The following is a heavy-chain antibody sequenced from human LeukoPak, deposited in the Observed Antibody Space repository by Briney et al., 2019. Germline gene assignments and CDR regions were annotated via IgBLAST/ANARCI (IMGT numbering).Heavy chain of an antibody. Sequence: GGSLRLSCAASGFTFSSYSMNWVRQAPGKGLEWVSYISSCSSTIYYADSVKGRFTISRDNAKNSLYLQMNSLRAEDTTVYYCARAIGYCSGGSCSGVDYWGQGTLVTVSS. CDR3: ARAIGYCSGGSCSGVDY. J-gene: IGHJ4*02. CDR2: ISSCSSTI. CDR1: GFTFSSYS. V-gene: IGHV3-48*01. D-gene: IGHD2-15*01.